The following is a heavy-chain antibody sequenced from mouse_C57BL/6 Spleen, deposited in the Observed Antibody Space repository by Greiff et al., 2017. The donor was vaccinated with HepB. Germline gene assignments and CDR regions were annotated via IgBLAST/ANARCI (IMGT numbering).Heavy chain of an antibody. V-gene: IGHV1-52*01. J-gene: IGHJ2*01. CDR1: GYTFTSYW. D-gene: IGHD2-4*01. Sequence: VKLQQPGAELVRPGSSVKLSCKASGYTFTSYWMHWVKQRPIQGLEWIGNIDPSDSETHYNQKFKDKATLTVDKSSSTAYMQLSSLTSEDSAVYYCASGDYDEGYYFDYWGQGTTLTVSS. CDR3: ASGDYDEGYYFDY. CDR2: IDPSDSET.